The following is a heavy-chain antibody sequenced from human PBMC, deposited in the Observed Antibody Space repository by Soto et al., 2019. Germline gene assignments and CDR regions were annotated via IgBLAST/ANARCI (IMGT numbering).Heavy chain of an antibody. Sequence: QVQLVQSGAEVKKPGSSVKVSCKASGGTFSSYAISWVRQAPGQGLEWMGGIIPIFGTANYAQKFQGRVTITADDSTSTAYMELSSLRSEDTAVYYCARVVVVPAASHYYGMDVWGQGTTVTVSS. CDR1: GGTFSSYA. CDR3: ARVVVVPAASHYYGMDV. J-gene: IGHJ6*02. CDR2: IIPIFGTA. V-gene: IGHV1-69*01. D-gene: IGHD2-2*01.